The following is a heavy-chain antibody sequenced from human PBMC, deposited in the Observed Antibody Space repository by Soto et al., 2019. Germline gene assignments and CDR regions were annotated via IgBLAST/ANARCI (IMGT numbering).Heavy chain of an antibody. Sequence: QVQLVQSGAEVKKPGASVKVSCKASGYTFTGYYMHWVRQAPGQGLEWMGWINPNSGGTNYAQKFQGRVTMTRDTSISTADMELSRLRSDDTAVYYCARVGKAYYDILTGYYPYYYYYGMDVWGQGTTVTVSS. CDR3: ARVGKAYYDILTGYYPYYYYYGMDV. V-gene: IGHV1-2*02. CDR2: INPNSGGT. D-gene: IGHD3-9*01. J-gene: IGHJ6*02. CDR1: GYTFTGYY.